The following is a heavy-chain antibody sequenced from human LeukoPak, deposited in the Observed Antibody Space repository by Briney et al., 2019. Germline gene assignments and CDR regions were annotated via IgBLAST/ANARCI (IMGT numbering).Heavy chain of an antibody. Sequence: ASVKVSCKASGGTFSSYAISWVRQAPGQGLEWMGRIIPILGIANYAQKFQGRVTITADKSTSTAYMELSSLRSEDTAVYYCARDSHPVPAASGSWFDPWGQGTLVTVSS. D-gene: IGHD2-2*01. V-gene: IGHV1-69*04. J-gene: IGHJ5*02. CDR1: GGTFSSYA. CDR3: ARDSHPVPAASGSWFDP. CDR2: IIPILGIA.